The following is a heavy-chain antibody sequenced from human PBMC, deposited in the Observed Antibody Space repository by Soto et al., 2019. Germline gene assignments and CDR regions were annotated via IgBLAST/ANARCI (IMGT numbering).Heavy chain of an antibody. CDR2: IKSKSDGGTT. Sequence: KAEGSLRLSCAASGFTFSNVWMIWVRQAPGKGLEWLGRIKSKSDGGTTDYAAPVKGRFTISRDDSKNTLYLQMNSLKTEDTAVYYCSTELRSHYWGQGTLVTVSS. V-gene: IGHV3-15*01. CDR1: GFTFSNVW. D-gene: IGHD5-12*01. J-gene: IGHJ4*02. CDR3: STELRSHY.